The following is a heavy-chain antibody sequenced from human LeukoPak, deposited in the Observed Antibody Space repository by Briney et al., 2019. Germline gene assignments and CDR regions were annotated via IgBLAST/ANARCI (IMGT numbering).Heavy chain of an antibody. Sequence: SGGSLRLSCAASGFTFSSYAMNWVRQAPGKGLEWVSTISGSGGSKHYADSVEGRFTISRDNSKNTVYLQMNSLRAEGTAIYYCAKLTSASGAYGVDVWGQGTTVTVSS. D-gene: IGHD3-10*01. CDR2: ISGSGGSK. CDR3: AKLTSASGAYGVDV. CDR1: GFTFSSYA. V-gene: IGHV3-23*01. J-gene: IGHJ6*02.